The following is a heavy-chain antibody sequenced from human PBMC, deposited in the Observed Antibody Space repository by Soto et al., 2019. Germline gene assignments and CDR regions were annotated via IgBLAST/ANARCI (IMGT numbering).Heavy chain of an antibody. CDR1: GGSISSNY. J-gene: IGHJ4*02. Sequence: SETLSLTCTVSGGSISSNYWTWIRQPPGKGLEWIGYVYNSGSTIYNPSLKSRVTISEDTSKSQFSLKVNSMTAADTAVYYCARYRREAVAGYTLDNWGQGILVTVSS. V-gene: IGHV4-59*01. D-gene: IGHD6-13*01. CDR3: ARYRREAVAGYTLDN. CDR2: VYNSGST.